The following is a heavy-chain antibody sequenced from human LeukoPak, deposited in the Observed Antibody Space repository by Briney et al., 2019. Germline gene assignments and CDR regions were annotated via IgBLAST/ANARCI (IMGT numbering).Heavy chain of an antibody. CDR3: ARAWDSSGYFPPRY. CDR2: INHSGST. CDR1: GGSFSGYY. D-gene: IGHD3-22*01. V-gene: IGHV4-34*01. J-gene: IGHJ4*02. Sequence: SETLSLTCAVYGGSFSGYYWSWIRQPPGKGLEWIGEINHSGSTNYNPSLKSRVTISVDTSKNQFSLKLSSVTAADTAVYYCARAWDSSGYFPPRYWGQGTLVTVSS.